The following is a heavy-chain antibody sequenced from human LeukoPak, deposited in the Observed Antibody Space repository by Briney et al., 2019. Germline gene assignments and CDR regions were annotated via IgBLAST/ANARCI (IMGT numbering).Heavy chain of an antibody. D-gene: IGHD3-9*01. CDR3: AKWGDYDILTGYYVSDF. Sequence: PGGSLTLSCAASGFISRNYAMSWVRQAPGKGLEWVSAITGSGDTTYYADSVKGRFTISRDNSKNTLYVEMNTLRAEDTAVYYCAKWGDYDILTGYYVSDFWGQGTLVTVSS. J-gene: IGHJ4*02. V-gene: IGHV3-23*01. CDR1: GFISRNYA. CDR2: ITGSGDTT.